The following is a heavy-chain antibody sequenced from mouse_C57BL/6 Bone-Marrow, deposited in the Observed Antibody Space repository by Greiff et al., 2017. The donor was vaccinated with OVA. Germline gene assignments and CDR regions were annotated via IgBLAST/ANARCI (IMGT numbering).Heavy chain of an antibody. J-gene: IGHJ2*01. CDR3: TPYNYGRRTGDY. CDR1: GYTFTSYW. V-gene: IGHV1-5*01. D-gene: IGHD1-1*01. CDR2: IYPGNSDT. Sequence: VQLQQSGTVLARPGASVKMSCKTSGYTFTSYWMHWVKQRPGQGLEWIGAIYPGNSDTSYNQKFKGKAKLTAVTSASTAYMELSSLTNEDSAVYYCTPYNYGRRTGDYWGQGTTLTVSS.